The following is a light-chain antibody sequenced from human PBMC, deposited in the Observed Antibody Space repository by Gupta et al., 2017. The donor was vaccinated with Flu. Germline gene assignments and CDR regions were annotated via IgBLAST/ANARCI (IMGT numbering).Light chain of an antibody. J-gene: IGLJ3*02. CDR1: ASDIGDSKH. Sequence: QSALTQPRSVSGSPGQSVTISCTGTASDIGDSKHVSWYPPPPGKAPKLVIYDVTKRPSGVPDRFSGSKSGNTASLTISGLQAEDAGDYYCCSYAGSVFGGGTKLTVL. CDR2: DVT. V-gene: IGLV2-11*01. CDR3: CSYAGSV.